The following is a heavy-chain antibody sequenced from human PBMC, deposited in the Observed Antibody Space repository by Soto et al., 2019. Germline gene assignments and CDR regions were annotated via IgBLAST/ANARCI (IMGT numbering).Heavy chain of an antibody. CDR1: GYNFTSYW. V-gene: IGHV5-51*01. CDR2: IYPDDSDT. Sequence: LGESLKISCKGSGYNFTSYWIAWVRQMPGKGLEWMGIIYPDDSDTRYSPSFHGQVTISADKSISTAYLQWSSLKASDTAIYYCARYSTYYYYGMDVWGQGTTVTVSS. CDR3: ARYSTYYYYGMDV. J-gene: IGHJ6*02. D-gene: IGHD1-26*01.